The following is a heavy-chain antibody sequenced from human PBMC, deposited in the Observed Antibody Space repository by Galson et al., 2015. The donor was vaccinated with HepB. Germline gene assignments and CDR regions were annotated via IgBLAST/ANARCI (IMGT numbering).Heavy chain of an antibody. J-gene: IGHJ4*02. CDR1: GFSLSTSGMC. Sequence: PALVKPTQTLTLTCTFSGFSLSTSGMCVSWIRQPPGKALEWLALIDWDDDKYYSTSLKTRLTISKDTSKNQVVLTMTNMDPVDTATYYCARSTYYDFWSGYFLDYWGQGTLVTVSS. D-gene: IGHD3-3*01. CDR3: ARSTYYDFWSGYFLDY. CDR2: IDWDDDK. V-gene: IGHV2-70*01.